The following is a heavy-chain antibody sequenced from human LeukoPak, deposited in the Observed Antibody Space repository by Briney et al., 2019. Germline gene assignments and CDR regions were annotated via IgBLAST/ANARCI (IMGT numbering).Heavy chain of an antibody. D-gene: IGHD1-26*01. J-gene: IGHJ4*02. CDR3: ARSPLVGATKGYFDY. Sequence: SETLSLTCTVSGGSISSYYWSWIRQPAGKGLEWIGRIYTSGSTNYNPSLKSRVTMSVDTSKNQFSLKLSSVTAADTAVYYCARSPLVGATKGYFDYWGQGTLVTVSS. CDR2: IYTSGST. V-gene: IGHV4-4*07. CDR1: GGSISSYY.